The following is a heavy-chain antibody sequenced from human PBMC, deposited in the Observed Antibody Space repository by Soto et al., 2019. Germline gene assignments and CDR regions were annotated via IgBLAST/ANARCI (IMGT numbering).Heavy chain of an antibody. D-gene: IGHD6-25*01. CDR2: ISGSGGST. Sequence: GGSLRLSCAASGFTFSSYAMSWVRQAPGKGLEWVSAISGSGGSTYYADSVKGRFTISRDNSKNTLYLQMNSLRAEDTAVYYCEGTAAYYYYMDVWGKGTTVTVSS. CDR1: GFTFSSYA. V-gene: IGHV3-23*01. J-gene: IGHJ6*03. CDR3: EGTAAYYYYMDV.